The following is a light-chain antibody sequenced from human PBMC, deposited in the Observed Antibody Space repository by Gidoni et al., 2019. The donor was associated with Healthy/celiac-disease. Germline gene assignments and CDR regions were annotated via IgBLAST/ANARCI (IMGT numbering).Light chain of an antibody. CDR3: RQSYSTPLLT. Sequence: DIQLTQSPSSLSASVVDRVTITCRASQSISSYLNWYQQKPGKAPKLLIYAASSLQSGVPSRFSGSGSGTDFTLTISSRQPEDFATYYCRQSYSTPLLTFGGGTKVEIK. J-gene: IGKJ4*01. CDR1: QSISSY. CDR2: AAS. V-gene: IGKV1-39*01.